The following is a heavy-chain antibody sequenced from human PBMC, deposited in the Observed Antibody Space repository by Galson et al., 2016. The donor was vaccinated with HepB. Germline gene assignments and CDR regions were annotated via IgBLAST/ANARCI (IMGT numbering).Heavy chain of an antibody. CDR2: ISGYNGNT. Sequence: SVKVSCKASGYSFNKYGISWVRQAPGQGPEWMGWISGYNGNTNYAQKFQGRVTMTTDTPTSTAYMELRSLTSDDTAVYYCVRDRLRILVRGFNAFDLWGQGTMVTVSS. CDR3: VRDRLRILVRGFNAFDL. V-gene: IGHV1-18*01. CDR1: GYSFNKYG. J-gene: IGHJ3*01. D-gene: IGHD3-10*01.